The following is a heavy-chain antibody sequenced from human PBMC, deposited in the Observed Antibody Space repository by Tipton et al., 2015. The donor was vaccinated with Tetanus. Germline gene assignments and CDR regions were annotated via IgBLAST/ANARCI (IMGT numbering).Heavy chain of an antibody. J-gene: IGHJ3*02. Sequence: TLSLTCAVYGGSFSDYYWGWIRQPPGKGLEWIGTIYFSGSTYYSLSLKSRVTISVDTSKNQFSLKLSSVTAADTAVYYCARDRISNYRDAFEIWGQGTMVTVSS. CDR2: IYFSGST. CDR1: GGSFSDYY. V-gene: IGHV4-34*01. D-gene: IGHD3-3*02. CDR3: ARDRISNYRDAFEI.